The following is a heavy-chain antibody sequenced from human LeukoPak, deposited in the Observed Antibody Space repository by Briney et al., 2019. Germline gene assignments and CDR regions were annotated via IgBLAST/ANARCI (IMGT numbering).Heavy chain of an antibody. CDR1: GASISSGTYS. CDR3: ARAADTVTTGYFNY. Sequence: SQTLSLTCTVSGASISSGTYSWSWIRQPAGKGLEWIGRIFSSGSTDYNPSLKSRVTISVDTSKNQFSLKLSSVTAADTAVYFCARAADTVTTGYFNYWGQGTLVTASS. D-gene: IGHD4-17*01. J-gene: IGHJ4*02. CDR2: IFSSGST. V-gene: IGHV4-61*02.